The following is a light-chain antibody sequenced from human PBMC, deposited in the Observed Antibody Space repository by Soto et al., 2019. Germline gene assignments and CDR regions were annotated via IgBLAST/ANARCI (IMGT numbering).Light chain of an antibody. CDR2: GNN. V-gene: IGLV1-40*01. J-gene: IGLJ1*01. Sequence: QSVLTQLPSVSGAPGQRGTISCTGSSSNIGAGYDVHWYQQRPGTAPKLLIFGNNNRPSGVPDRFSGSKSGTSASLAITGLQAEDEGDYYCQSYDSTLSARYVFGSGTKLTVL. CDR1: SSNIGAGYD. CDR3: QSYDSTLSARYV.